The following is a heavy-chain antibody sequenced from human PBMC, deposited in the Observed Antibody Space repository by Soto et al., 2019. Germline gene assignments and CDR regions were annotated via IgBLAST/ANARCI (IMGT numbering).Heavy chain of an antibody. J-gene: IGHJ4*02. CDR3: AGQQYSSGWYAVDH. D-gene: IGHD6-19*01. Sequence: QVQLVESGGGVVQPGRSLRLSCAASGFTFSTYCMHWVRQAPGKGLEWVAGIWYDGGNKYYADSVKGRFTISRDNSKNTLNLQMNSLRVEDTAVYYCAGQQYSSGWYAVDHWGQGTLVTVSS. CDR1: GFTFSTYC. V-gene: IGHV3-33*01. CDR2: IWYDGGNK.